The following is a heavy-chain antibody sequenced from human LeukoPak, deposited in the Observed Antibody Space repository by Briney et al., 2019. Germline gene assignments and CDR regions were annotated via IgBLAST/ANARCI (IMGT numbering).Heavy chain of an antibody. CDR2: ISGSGGST. J-gene: IGHJ4*02. CDR1: AFTFSSYA. D-gene: IGHD3-16*01. CDR3: AKVIRMILPVS. Sequence: GGSLRLSCAASAFTFSSYAMSWVRQAPGKGLVWVSAISGSGGSTYYADSVKGRFTISRDNSKNTLYLQMNSLRAEDTAVYYCAKVIRMILPVSWGQGTLVTVSS. V-gene: IGHV3-23*01.